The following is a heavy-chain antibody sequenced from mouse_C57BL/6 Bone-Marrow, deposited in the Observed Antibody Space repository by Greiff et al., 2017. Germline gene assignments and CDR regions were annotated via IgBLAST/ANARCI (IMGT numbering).Heavy chain of an antibody. J-gene: IGHJ4*01. V-gene: IGHV1-39*01. D-gene: IGHD1-1*01. CDR2: INPNYGTT. CDR3: ARGHYGSSYVRLYYAMDY. Sequence: VHVKQSGPELVKPGASVKISCKASGYSFTDYNMNWVKQSNGKSLEWIGVINPNYGTTSYNQKFKGKATLTVDQSSSTAYMQLNSLTSEDSAVYYCARGHYGSSYVRLYYAMDYWGQGTSVTVSS. CDR1: GYSFTDYN.